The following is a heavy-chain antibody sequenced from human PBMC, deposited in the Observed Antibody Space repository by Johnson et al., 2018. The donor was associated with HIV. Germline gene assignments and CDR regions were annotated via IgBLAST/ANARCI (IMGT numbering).Heavy chain of an antibody. J-gene: IGHJ3*01. CDR2: ISFDGSNK. CDR1: GFTFSNYP. V-gene: IGHV3-30*14. D-gene: IGHD2-21*01. Sequence: QVQLVESGGGVVRPGRSLRLSCVVSGFTFSNYPMHWVRQAPGKGLEWVAVISFDGSNKYYADSVKGRFSISRDNSKNTLYLQMNSLRVEDTAVYFCARDPITPYERGPDAFDVWGQGTVVTVSS. CDR3: ARDPITPYERGPDAFDV.